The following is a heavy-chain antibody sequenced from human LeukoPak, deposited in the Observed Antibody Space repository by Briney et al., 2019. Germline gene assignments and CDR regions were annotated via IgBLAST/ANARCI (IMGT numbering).Heavy chain of an antibody. V-gene: IGHV1-69*13. D-gene: IGHD2-2*01. J-gene: IGHJ6*02. Sequence: ASVKVSCKTYGGTFNNYAINWVRQAPGQGLEWMGGVIPLFRTANYAQNFQGRLTITADESTRTAYMELSSLRSEDTAVYYCARIMEYCSSTSCYYGMDVWGQGTTVTVSS. CDR3: ARIMEYCSSTSCYYGMDV. CDR1: GGTFNNYA. CDR2: VIPLFRTA.